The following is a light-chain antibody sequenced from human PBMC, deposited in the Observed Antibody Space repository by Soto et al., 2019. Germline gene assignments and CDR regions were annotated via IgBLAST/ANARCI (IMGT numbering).Light chain of an antibody. Sequence: IQLTQSPSSLSASVGDRVTITCRASQGVSSSLAWYQQKRWRAPKLLIFAASTLESGVPSRFSGGGSGTDVTLTITSLQPEDSATYFCQQLSTYPLTFGGGTTVEIK. CDR1: QGVSSS. J-gene: IGKJ4*01. V-gene: IGKV1-9*01. CDR3: QQLSTYPLT. CDR2: AAS.